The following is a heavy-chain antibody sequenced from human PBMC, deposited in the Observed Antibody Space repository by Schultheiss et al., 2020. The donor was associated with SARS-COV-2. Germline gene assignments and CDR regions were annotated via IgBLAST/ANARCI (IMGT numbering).Heavy chain of an antibody. D-gene: IGHD3-10*01. Sequence: GGSLRLSCAASGFTVSSNYMSWVRQAPGKGLEWVSAISGSGGSTYYADSVKGRFTISRDNSKNTLYLQMNSLRAEDTAVYYCAKDRYGSGSSDYWGQGTLVTVSS. J-gene: IGHJ4*02. CDR3: AKDRYGSGSSDY. CDR2: ISGSGGST. V-gene: IGHV3-23*01. CDR1: GFTVSSNY.